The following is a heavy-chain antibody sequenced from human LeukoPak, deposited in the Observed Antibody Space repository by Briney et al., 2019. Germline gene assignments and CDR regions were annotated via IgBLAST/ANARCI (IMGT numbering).Heavy chain of an antibody. J-gene: IGHJ3*02. V-gene: IGHV3-21*01. Sequence: GGSLRLSCAASGFTFSSYTMNWVRQAPGKGLEWVSSISSSSSYIYYADSVKGRFTISRDNAKNSLYLQMNSLRAEDTAVYYCARDYGSGSHYAFDIWGQGTMVTVSS. CDR3: ARDYGSGSHYAFDI. CDR2: ISSSSSYI. CDR1: GFTFSSYT. D-gene: IGHD3-10*01.